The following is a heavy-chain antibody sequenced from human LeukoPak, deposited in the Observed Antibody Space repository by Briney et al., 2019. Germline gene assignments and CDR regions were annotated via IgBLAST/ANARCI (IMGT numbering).Heavy chain of an antibody. J-gene: IGHJ4*02. CDR2: ISAYNGNT. V-gene: IGHV1-18*01. Sequence: ASVKVSCEASGYTFTSYGISWVRQAPGQGLEWMGWISAYNGNTNYAQKLQGRVTMTTDTSTSTAYMELRSLRSDDTAVYYCARRCSSSTSCYGIFDYWGQGTLVTVSS. D-gene: IGHD2-2*01. CDR3: ARRCSSSTSCYGIFDY. CDR1: GYTFTSYG.